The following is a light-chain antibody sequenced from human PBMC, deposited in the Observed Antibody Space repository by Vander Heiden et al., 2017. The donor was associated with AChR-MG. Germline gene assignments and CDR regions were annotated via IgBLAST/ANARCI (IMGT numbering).Light chain of an antibody. CDR1: QGISNF. CDR3: QKYNSAAWT. J-gene: IGKJ1*01. V-gene: IGKV1-27*01. CDR2: ATS. Sequence: DTQMTQSPSSLSASVGDRVTITCRASQGISNFLAWYQQKPGKVPKLLIYATSTLQSGVPSRFSGSGSGTAFTLTISSLQPEDVATYYCQKYNSAAWTFGQGTEVEIK.